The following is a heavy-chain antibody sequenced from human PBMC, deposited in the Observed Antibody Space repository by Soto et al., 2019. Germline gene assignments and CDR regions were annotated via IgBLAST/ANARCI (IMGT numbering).Heavy chain of an antibody. CDR2: ISAFNGHT. Sequence: QVQLVQSGPEVRKPGASVKVSCKASGYTFRDYGIAWVRQAPGQGLEWMGWISAFNGHTNYAQKFQGRVTVTADASTATAYMELRSLRPDDTAMYFCARGKGYGYDHGGQGTLVTVSS. D-gene: IGHD3-16*01. V-gene: IGHV1-18*01. J-gene: IGHJ4*02. CDR1: GYTFRDYG. CDR3: ARGKGYGYDH.